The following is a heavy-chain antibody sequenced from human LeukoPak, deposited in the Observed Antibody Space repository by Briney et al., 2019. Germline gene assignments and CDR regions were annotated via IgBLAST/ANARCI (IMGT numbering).Heavy chain of an antibody. D-gene: IGHD3-10*01. J-gene: IGHJ5*02. CDR1: GFTFSSYG. Sequence: GGSLRLSCAASGFTFSSYGMHWVRQAPGKGLEWVAVISCDGSNKYYADSVKGRFTISRDNSKNTLYLQMNSLRAEDTAVYYCAGDSISGWFDPWGQGTLVTVSS. CDR3: AGDSISGWFDP. CDR2: ISCDGSNK. V-gene: IGHV3-30*03.